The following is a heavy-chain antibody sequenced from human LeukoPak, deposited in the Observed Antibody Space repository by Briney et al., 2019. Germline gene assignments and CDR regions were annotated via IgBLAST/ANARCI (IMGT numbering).Heavy chain of an antibody. D-gene: IGHD4-23*01. CDR3: ARVVRRVAIDY. Sequence: GGSLRLSCAASGFTFSSDAMSWVRQAPGKGLEWVSYISSSGSTIYYADSVKGRFTISRDNAKNSLYLQMNSLRAEDTAVYYCARVVRRVAIDYWGQGTLVTVSS. CDR2: ISSSGSTI. V-gene: IGHV3-48*04. CDR1: GFTFSSDA. J-gene: IGHJ4*02.